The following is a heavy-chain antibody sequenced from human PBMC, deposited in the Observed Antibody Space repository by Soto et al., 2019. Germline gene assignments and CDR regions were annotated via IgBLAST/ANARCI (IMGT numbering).Heavy chain of an antibody. CDR3: ARDVIAVAPYYYYGMDV. J-gene: IGHJ6*02. CDR1: GFTFSSYS. CDR2: ISSSSSYI. Sequence: GSLRLSCAASGFTFSSYSMNWVRQAPGKGLEWVSSISSSSSYIYYADSVKGRFTISRDNAKNSLYLQMNSLRAEDTAVYYCARDVIAVAPYYYYGMDVWGQGTTVTVSS. V-gene: IGHV3-21*01. D-gene: IGHD6-19*01.